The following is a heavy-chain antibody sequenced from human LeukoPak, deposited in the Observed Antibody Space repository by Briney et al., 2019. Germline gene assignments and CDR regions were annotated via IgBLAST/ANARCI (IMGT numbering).Heavy chain of an antibody. V-gene: IGHV1-18*01. Sequence: ASVKVSCKASGYTFTSYGISWVRQALGQGLEWMGWISAYNGNTNYAQKLQGRVTMTTDTSTSTAYMELRSLRSDDTAVYYCARTSPRLYCSGGSCYGGDFDYWGQGTLVTVSS. CDR2: ISAYNGNT. J-gene: IGHJ4*02. CDR1: GYTFTSYG. CDR3: ARTSPRLYCSGGSCYGGDFDY. D-gene: IGHD2-15*01.